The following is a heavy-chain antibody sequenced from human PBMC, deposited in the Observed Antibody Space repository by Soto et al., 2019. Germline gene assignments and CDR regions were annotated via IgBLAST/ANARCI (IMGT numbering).Heavy chain of an antibody. CDR2: ISNSGGST. D-gene: IGHD1-26*01. V-gene: IGHV3-11*01. Sequence: QVQLVESGGGLVKPGGSLRLSCAASGFTFSDYYMSWMRQAPGKGLEGVSYISNSGGSTHYADSVKGRFTISRDNAKNSLHLQMNSLRTEDTALYYCARVRGSYAVDYWGQGTLVTVSS. CDR3: ARVRGSYAVDY. J-gene: IGHJ4*02. CDR1: GFTFSDYY.